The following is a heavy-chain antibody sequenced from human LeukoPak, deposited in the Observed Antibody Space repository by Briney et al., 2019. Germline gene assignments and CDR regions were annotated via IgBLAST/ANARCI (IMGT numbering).Heavy chain of an antibody. Sequence: PGGSLRLSCAASGFTVSSNHMSWVRQAPGKGLEWVSVIYSGGSTYYADSVEGRFTISRDNSKNTLYLQMNSLRAEDTAVYYCASHSSSWYGFDYWGQGTLVTVSS. CDR3: ASHSSSWYGFDY. V-gene: IGHV3-53*01. CDR2: IYSGGST. J-gene: IGHJ4*02. CDR1: GFTVSSNH. D-gene: IGHD6-13*01.